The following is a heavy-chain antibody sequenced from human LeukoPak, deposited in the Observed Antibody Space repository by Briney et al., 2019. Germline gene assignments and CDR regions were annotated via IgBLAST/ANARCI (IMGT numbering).Heavy chain of an antibody. Sequence: ASVRVSCKASGYTFTSYYMHWVRQAPGQGLEWMGIIKPSGGSTTYAQKFQGRVTMTRDTSTSTRDTSTSTVYMELSSLRSEDTAMYYCAREGAYSNYFDYWGQGTLVTVSS. V-gene: IGHV1-46*01. CDR1: GYTFTSYY. J-gene: IGHJ4*02. CDR2: IKPSGGST. CDR3: AREGAYSNYFDY. D-gene: IGHD4-11*01.